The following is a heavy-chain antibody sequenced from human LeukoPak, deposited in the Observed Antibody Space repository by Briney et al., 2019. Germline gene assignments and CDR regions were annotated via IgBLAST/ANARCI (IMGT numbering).Heavy chain of an antibody. Sequence: SETLSLTCTVSGGSISSSSYYWGWIRQPPGKGLEWIGSIYYSGSTYYNPSLKSRVTISVDTSKNQFSLKLSSVTAADTAVYYCARDKRGNAYSSDWLDPWGQGTLVTVSS. CDR1: GGSISSSSYY. V-gene: IGHV4-39*07. D-gene: IGHD6-25*01. J-gene: IGHJ5*02. CDR3: ARDKRGNAYSSDWLDP. CDR2: IYYSGST.